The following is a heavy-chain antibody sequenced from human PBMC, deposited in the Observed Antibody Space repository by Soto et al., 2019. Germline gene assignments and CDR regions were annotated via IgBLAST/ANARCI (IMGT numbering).Heavy chain of an antibody. CDR3: ATWVDYGDFEGFDF. J-gene: IGHJ4*02. V-gene: IGHV1-2*04. CDR1: GYSFTDYK. CDR2: VDPNGGGS. Sequence: QGQLLQSGAEVKKPGASVKVSCKTSGYSFTDYKLHWVRQAPGQGLEWMGWVDPNGGGSNSAQKFQGSVTMTWDTSITTDYLDLPRLTTNDTATYFCATWVDYGDFEGFDFWGQGTLVTVSS. D-gene: IGHD4-17*01.